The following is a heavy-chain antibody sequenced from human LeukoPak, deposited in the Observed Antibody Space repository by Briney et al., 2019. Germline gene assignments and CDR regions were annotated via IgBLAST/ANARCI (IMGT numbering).Heavy chain of an antibody. D-gene: IGHD4-17*01. J-gene: IGHJ4*02. CDR2: IYYTGST. Sequence: PSETLSLTCIVSGDSISSRTYYWSWIRQPPGKGLEWIGYIYYTGSTNYNPSLKSRVTMSVDTSKNQFSLKLTSVTAADTAVYYCARPLQGRTVTLHYWGQGTLVTVSS. V-gene: IGHV4-61*01. CDR1: GDSISSRTYY. CDR3: ARPLQGRTVTLHY.